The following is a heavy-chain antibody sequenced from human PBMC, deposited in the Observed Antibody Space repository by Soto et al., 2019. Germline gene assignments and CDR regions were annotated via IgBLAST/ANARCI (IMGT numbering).Heavy chain of an antibody. D-gene: IGHD3-10*01. CDR1: GCSISSSSYY. V-gene: IGHV4-39*01. CDR3: ARQGLLWFGESMRVRNWFDP. Sequence: SETLSLTCTVSGCSISSSSYYWGWIRQPPGKGLEWIGSIYYSGSTYYNPSLKSRVTISVDTSKNQFSLKLSSVTAADTAVYYCARQGLLWFGESMRVRNWFDPWGQGTLVTVSS. CDR2: IYYSGST. J-gene: IGHJ5*02.